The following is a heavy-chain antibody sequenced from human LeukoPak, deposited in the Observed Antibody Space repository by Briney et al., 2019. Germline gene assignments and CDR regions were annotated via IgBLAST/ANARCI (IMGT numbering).Heavy chain of an antibody. Sequence: PSETLSLTCTVSGGSISSYYWSWIRQPPGKGLEWIGYIHYSGSTNYNPSLKSRVTISVDTSKNQFSLKLSSVTAADTAVYYCARGSRYSSGWYYFDYWGQGTLVTVSS. CDR2: IHYSGST. CDR1: GGSISSYY. V-gene: IGHV4-59*01. D-gene: IGHD6-19*01. CDR3: ARGSRYSSGWYYFDY. J-gene: IGHJ4*02.